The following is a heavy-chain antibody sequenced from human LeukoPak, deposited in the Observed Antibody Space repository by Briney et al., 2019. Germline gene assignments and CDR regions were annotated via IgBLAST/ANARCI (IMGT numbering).Heavy chain of an antibody. D-gene: IGHD3-22*01. Sequence: GESLKISCQGFGDKFTDYWIGWVRQVPGKGLEWMGIIYPGDSDTKYSPSFEGQVTLSADKSINTAYLQWSSLTASDTAMYYCARLTDYYDSSGYYRNYNWFDPWGQGTLVTVSS. J-gene: IGHJ5*02. CDR3: ARLTDYYDSSGYYRNYNWFDP. V-gene: IGHV5-51*01. CDR2: IYPGDSDT. CDR1: GDKFTDYW.